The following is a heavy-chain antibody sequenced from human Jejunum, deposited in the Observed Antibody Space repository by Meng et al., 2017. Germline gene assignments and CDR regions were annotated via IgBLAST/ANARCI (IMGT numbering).Heavy chain of an antibody. V-gene: IGHV1-2*02. J-gene: IGHJ4*01. CDR3: AKGYTAGSYYFDY. CDR1: GFTFTNYH. CDR2: INPASGDT. D-gene: IGHD2-2*02. Sequence: ASLKVPCKVSGFTFTNYHMNWFRQAPGQGLEWMGWINPASGDTDYAQKFQGRLTMTRNTSISTAYIELVTLTSDDTAVYYCAKGYTAGSYYFDYWGQGTTVTVSS.